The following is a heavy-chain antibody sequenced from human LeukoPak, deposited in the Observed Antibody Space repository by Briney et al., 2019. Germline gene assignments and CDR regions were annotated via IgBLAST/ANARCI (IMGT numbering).Heavy chain of an antibody. V-gene: IGHV4-61*02. J-gene: IGHJ2*01. CDR1: GASIWRGSYD. D-gene: IGHD3-16*01. CDR3: ARGRMSINRIGWHFDL. Sequence: SETLSLTCSVSGASIWRGSYDWSWIRQPAGKGLEWIGRIYTSGRTNYDSSLNSRVTISLDTSKNQFSLNLTSVTAADTAVYYCARGRMSINRIGWHFDLWGRGTLVTVSS. CDR2: IYTSGRT.